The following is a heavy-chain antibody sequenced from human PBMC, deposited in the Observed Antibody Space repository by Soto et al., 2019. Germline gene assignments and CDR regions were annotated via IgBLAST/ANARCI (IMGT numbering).Heavy chain of an antibody. J-gene: IGHJ4*02. CDR3: ARAGPRRELLLYFDY. D-gene: IGHD1-26*01. Sequence: GGSLRLSCAASGFTFSSYWMSWVRQAPGKGLEWVANIKQDGSEKYYVDSVKGRFTISRDNAKNSLYLQMNSLRAEDTAVYYCARAGPRRELLLYFDYWGQGTLVTVSS. V-gene: IGHV3-7*03. CDR2: IKQDGSEK. CDR1: GFTFSSYW.